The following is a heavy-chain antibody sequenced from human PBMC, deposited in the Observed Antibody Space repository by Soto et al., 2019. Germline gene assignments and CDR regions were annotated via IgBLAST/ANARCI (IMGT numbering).Heavy chain of an antibody. CDR3: AREGALKPFSS. J-gene: IGHJ5*02. CDR2: ISSSGSTK. CDR1: GFTFSSFE. Sequence: GGSLRLSCAASGFTFSSFEMNWVRQAPDKGLEWASYISSSGSTKYYADSVKGRFAISRDNAKNSVYLQMNSLRAEDTAVYYCAREGALKPFSSWGQGALVTVS. V-gene: IGHV3-48*03.